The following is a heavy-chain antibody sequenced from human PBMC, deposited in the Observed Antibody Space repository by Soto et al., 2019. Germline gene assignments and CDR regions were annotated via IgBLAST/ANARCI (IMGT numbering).Heavy chain of an antibody. J-gene: IGHJ4*02. CDR2: IGGNGAST. CDR3: TGATYSDY. V-gene: IGHV3-23*01. CDR1: GFPFNSYA. Sequence: VRLLESGGGLVQPGGSLRLSCEASGFPFNSYAMSWVRQAPGKGLEWVSHIGGNGASTYYADSVKGRFTISRDNSKNTVYLQLDNLRADDTAVYYCTGATYSDYWGQGTLVTVSS.